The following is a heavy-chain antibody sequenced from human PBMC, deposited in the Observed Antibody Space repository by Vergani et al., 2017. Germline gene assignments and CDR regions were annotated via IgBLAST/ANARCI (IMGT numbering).Heavy chain of an antibody. Sequence: QVQLVQSGAAVKKPGASVKVSCRASGYSFSSYDISWVRQATGQGLEWMGWMNPNSGTTGYAQEFQGRVTMTRNTSIHTAYMELNRLGFEDEAVYYCGRSTGYPDDDISSDYFRRTLDVWGKGTTDTVS. CDR1: GYSFSSYD. V-gene: IGHV1-8*01. CDR3: GRSTGYPDDDISSDYFRRTLDV. J-gene: IGHJ6*03. D-gene: IGHD6-19*01. CDR2: MNPNSGTT.